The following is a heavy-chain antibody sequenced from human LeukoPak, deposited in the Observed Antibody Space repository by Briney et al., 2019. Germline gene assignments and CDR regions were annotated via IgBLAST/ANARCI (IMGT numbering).Heavy chain of an antibody. CDR3: ERVYCSSSSCYAEYYFDY. CDR2: ISSSGSTI. D-gene: IGHD2-2*01. Sequence: GGSLRLSCAASGFTFSSYAMSWVRQAPGKGLEWVSYISSSGSTIYYADSVKGRFTISRDNAKNSLYLQMNSLRGEDAAVYYCERVYCSSSSCYAEYYFDYWGKVTLVTVSS. V-gene: IGHV3-48*04. CDR1: GFTFSSYA. J-gene: IGHJ4*02.